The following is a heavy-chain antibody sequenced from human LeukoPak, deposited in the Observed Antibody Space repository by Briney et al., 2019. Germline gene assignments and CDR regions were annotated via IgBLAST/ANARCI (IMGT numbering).Heavy chain of an antibody. V-gene: IGHV1-46*01. Sequence: ASVKVSCKASGYTFTSYYMHWVRQARGQGLEWMGIINPSGGSTSYAQKFQGRVTMTRDMSTSTVYMELSSLRSEDTAVYYCARLPVGAIYFDDYWGQGTLVTVSS. D-gene: IGHD1-26*01. CDR3: ARLPVGAIYFDDY. CDR2: INPSGGST. J-gene: IGHJ4*02. CDR1: GYTFTSYY.